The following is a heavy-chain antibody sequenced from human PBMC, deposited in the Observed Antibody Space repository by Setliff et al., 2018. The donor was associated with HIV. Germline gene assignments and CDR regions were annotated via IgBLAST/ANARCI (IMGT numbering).Heavy chain of an antibody. V-gene: IGHV4-34*01. CDR1: GGSFSDYY. CDR2: INHSGNT. D-gene: IGHD1-7*01. J-gene: IGHJ4*02. Sequence: PSETLSLTCVAYGGSFSDYYWSWIRQPPGKGLEWIGEINHSGNTTYNPYLKSRVTMSVDTTKNQFSLKLNTVTAADTATYYCLLDVPLILRTSPPLWGQGAPVTVSS. CDR3: LLDVPLILRTSPPL.